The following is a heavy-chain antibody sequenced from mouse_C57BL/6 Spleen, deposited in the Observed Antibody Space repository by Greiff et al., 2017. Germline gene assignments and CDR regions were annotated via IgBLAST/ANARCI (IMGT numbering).Heavy chain of an antibody. V-gene: IGHV1-15*01. J-gene: IGHJ1*03. CDR1: GYTFTDYE. CDR2: IDPETGGT. Sequence: QVQLQQSGAELVRPGASVTLSCKASGYTFTDYEMHWVKQTPVHGLEWIGAIDPETGGTAYNQKFKGKTILTADKSSSTAYMELRSLTSEDSAVYYCTRRDDGSGYWTGLYFDVWGTGTTVTVAS. D-gene: IGHD1-1*01. CDR3: TRRDDGSGYWTGLYFDV.